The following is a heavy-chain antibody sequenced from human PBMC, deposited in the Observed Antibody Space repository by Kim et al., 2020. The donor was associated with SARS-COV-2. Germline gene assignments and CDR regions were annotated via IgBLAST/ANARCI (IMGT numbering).Heavy chain of an antibody. J-gene: IGHJ1*01. Sequence: YARKFKGRVTTTRDTSTSTVYMERSSLGSEDTAVYYCSREVVGATRHFQHWGQGTLVTVSS. CDR3: SREVVGATRHFQH. V-gene: IGHV1-46*01. D-gene: IGHD1-26*01.